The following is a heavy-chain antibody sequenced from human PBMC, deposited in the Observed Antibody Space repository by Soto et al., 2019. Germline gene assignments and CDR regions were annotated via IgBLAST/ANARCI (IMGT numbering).Heavy chain of an antibody. CDR3: AKEGRYYDILTGYYREYYYYGMDV. CDR2: ISGSRGST. V-gene: IGHV3-23*01. D-gene: IGHD3-9*01. CDR1: GFTFSSYA. J-gene: IGHJ6*02. Sequence: EVQLLESGGGLVQPGGSLRLSCAASGFTFSSYAMSWVRQAPGKGLEWVSAISGSRGSTYYADSVKGRFTISRDNSKNTLYLQMNSLRAEDTAVYYCAKEGRYYDILTGYYREYYYYGMDVWGQGTTVTVSS.